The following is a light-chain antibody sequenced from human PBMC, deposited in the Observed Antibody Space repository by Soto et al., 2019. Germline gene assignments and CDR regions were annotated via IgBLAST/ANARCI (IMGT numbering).Light chain of an antibody. CDR3: QQRSNWPPIT. J-gene: IGKJ5*01. V-gene: IGKV3-11*01. Sequence: EIVITQSPATLSVSQGERATLSCRASQSVINYLAWYQQKPGQAPRLLIYDASNRATGIPARFSGSGSGTDFTLTISSLEPEDFAVYYCQQRSNWPPITFGQGTRLEI. CDR1: QSVINY. CDR2: DAS.